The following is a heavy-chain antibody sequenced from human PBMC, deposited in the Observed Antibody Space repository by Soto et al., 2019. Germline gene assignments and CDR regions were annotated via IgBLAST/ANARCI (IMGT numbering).Heavy chain of an antibody. Sequence: SETLSLTCTVSGGSISSSSYYWGWIRQPPGKGLEWIGSIYYSGSTYYNPSLKSRVTISVDTSKNQFSLKLSSVTAADTAVYYCARGGLELLNSPYYYYYMEVWGKGTTVTVSS. CDR3: ARGGLELLNSPYYYYYMEV. D-gene: IGHD1-7*01. CDR2: IYYSGST. CDR1: GGSISSSSYY. J-gene: IGHJ6*03. V-gene: IGHV4-39*01.